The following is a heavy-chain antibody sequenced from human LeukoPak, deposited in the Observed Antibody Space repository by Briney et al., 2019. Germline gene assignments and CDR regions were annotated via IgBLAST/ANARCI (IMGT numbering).Heavy chain of an antibody. CDR2: IHYSGST. CDR1: GGSISSSNW. J-gene: IGHJ6*02. D-gene: IGHD2/OR15-2a*01. Sequence: SETLSLTCAVSGGSISSSNWWSWVRQSPGKGLEWIGEIHYSGSTNYNPSLKSRVTISVDKSKSQFSLNLSSVTAADTAVYYCARDSRYNEYYYYGMDVWGQGTTVTVS. CDR3: ARDSRYNEYYYYGMDV. V-gene: IGHV4-4*02.